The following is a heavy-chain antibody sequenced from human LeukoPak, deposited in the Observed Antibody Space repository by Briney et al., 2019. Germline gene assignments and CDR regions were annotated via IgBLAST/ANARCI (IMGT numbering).Heavy chain of an antibody. D-gene: IGHD3-3*01. CDR3: AKDRWTIFGVSSGVGWFDP. V-gene: IGHV3-9*01. Sequence: PGGSLRLSCAASGFTFDDYARHWARQRPGKGLEWVSGISSNSDAVAYADSLKGRFTISRDNAKNSLYLQMNSLRDEDTAFYYCAKDRWTIFGVSSGVGWFDPWGQGTLVSVSS. CDR1: GFTFDDYA. CDR2: ISSNSDAV. J-gene: IGHJ5*02.